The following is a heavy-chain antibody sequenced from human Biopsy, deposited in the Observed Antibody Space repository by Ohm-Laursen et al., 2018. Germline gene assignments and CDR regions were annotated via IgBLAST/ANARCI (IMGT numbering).Heavy chain of an antibody. CDR2: ISPKSGDT. D-gene: IGHD6-19*01. CDR3: ALQSVAQMKNFDY. Sequence: SVNVSCTASGFSFTGYYIHSVRQAPGQGLEWMGWISPKSGDTNYAHKFQGNITMTRDTSMSTAYMEMSRLRCDDTAVYYCALQSVAQMKNFDYWGQGTLVTVSS. J-gene: IGHJ4*02. CDR1: GFSFTGYY. V-gene: IGHV1-2*02.